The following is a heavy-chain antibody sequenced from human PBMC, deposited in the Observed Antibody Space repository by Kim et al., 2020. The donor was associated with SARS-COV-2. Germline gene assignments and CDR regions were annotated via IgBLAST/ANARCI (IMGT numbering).Heavy chain of an antibody. Sequence: GGSLRLSCAASGFTFSSYDMHWVRQATGKGLEWVSAIGTAGDPYYPGSVKGRFTISRENAKNSSYLQMNSLRAGDTAVYYCARGQWLDYYYYGMDVWGQGTTVTVSS. V-gene: IGHV3-13*05. CDR2: IGTAGDP. CDR3: ARGQWLDYYYYGMDV. D-gene: IGHD6-19*01. J-gene: IGHJ6*02. CDR1: GFTFSSYD.